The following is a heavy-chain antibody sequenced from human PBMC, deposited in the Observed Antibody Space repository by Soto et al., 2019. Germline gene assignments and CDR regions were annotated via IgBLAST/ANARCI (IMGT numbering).Heavy chain of an antibody. J-gene: IGHJ6*02. CDR1: GLTLSRFA. Sequence: ESGGGVVQPGRSLRLSCAASGLTLSRFAMHWVRQAPGKGLEWVAVIGYDGSNKDYADSVKGRVTISRDNSKNTLYLQMNSLRPEDTAVYYCARDPVNYYGSWTYGMDVWGQGTTVTVSS. CDR2: IGYDGSNK. CDR3: ARDPVNYYGSWTYGMDV. V-gene: IGHV3-30-3*01. D-gene: IGHD3-10*01.